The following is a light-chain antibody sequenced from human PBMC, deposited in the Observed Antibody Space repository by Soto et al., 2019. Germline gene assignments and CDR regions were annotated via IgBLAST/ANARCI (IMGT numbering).Light chain of an antibody. CDR1: SSDVGGYNY. CDR2: DVS. V-gene: IGLV2-14*01. J-gene: IGLJ2*01. CDR3: SSYTSSRTLHVV. Sequence: QSALTQPASVSGSPGQSITLSCTGTSSDVGGYNYVSWYQQHPGKAPKLMIYDVSNRPSGVSNRFSGSKSGNTASLTISGLQAEDEADYYCSSYTSSRTLHVVFGGGTKVTVL.